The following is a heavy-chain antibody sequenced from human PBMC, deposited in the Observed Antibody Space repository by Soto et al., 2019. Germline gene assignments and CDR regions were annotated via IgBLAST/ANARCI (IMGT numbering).Heavy chain of an antibody. CDR2: IIPIFGTA. V-gene: IGHV1-69*13. J-gene: IGHJ4*02. D-gene: IGHD3-10*01. CDR3: ARVYYYGSGPII. CDR1: GGTFSSYA. Sequence: SVKVSCKASGGTFSSYAISWVRQAPGQGLEWMGGIIPIFGTANYAQKFQGRVTITADESTSTAYMELSSLRSEDTAVYYCARVYYYGSGPIIWGQGTLVTVSS.